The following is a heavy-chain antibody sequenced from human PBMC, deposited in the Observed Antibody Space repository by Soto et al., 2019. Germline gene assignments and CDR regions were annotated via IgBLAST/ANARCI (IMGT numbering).Heavy chain of an antibody. CDR1: GGSFSGYY. CDR3: ARASADYDILTGYYGARYYYYYYGMDV. D-gene: IGHD3-9*01. J-gene: IGHJ6*02. CDR2: INHSGST. Sequence: PSETLSLTCAVYGGSFSGYYWSWIRQPPGKGLEWIGEINHSGSTNYNPSLKSRVTISVDTSKNQFSLKLSSVTAADTAVYYCARASADYDILTGYYGARYYYYYYGMDVWGQGTRSPSP. V-gene: IGHV4-34*01.